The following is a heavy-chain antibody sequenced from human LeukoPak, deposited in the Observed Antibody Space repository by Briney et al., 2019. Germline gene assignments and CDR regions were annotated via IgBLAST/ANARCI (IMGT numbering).Heavy chain of an antibody. CDR2: IIPIFGTA. J-gene: IGHJ1*01. Sequence: SVKVSCKASGGTFSSYAISLVRQAPGQGLEWMGRIIPIFGTANYAQKFQGRVTTTTDESTSTAYMELSSLRSEDTAVYYCARDPLSSVGATIGHFLHWGQGTLVTVSS. D-gene: IGHD1-26*01. CDR1: GGTFSSYA. V-gene: IGHV1-69*05. CDR3: ARDPLSSVGATIGHFLH.